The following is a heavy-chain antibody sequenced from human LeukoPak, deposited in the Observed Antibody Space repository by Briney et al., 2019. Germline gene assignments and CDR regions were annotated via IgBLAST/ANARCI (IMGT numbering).Heavy chain of an antibody. V-gene: IGHV1-8*03. D-gene: IGHD3-16*02. CDR1: GYTFTSYD. CDR2: MNPNSGNT. CDR3: ARGRGDYVWGSYRRGDAFDI. Sequence: GASVKVSCKASGYTFTSYDINWVRQATGQGLEWMGWMNPNSGNTGYAQKFQGRVTITRNTSISTAYMELSSLRSEDTAVYYCARGRGDYVWGSYRRGDAFDIWGQGTMVTVSS. J-gene: IGHJ3*02.